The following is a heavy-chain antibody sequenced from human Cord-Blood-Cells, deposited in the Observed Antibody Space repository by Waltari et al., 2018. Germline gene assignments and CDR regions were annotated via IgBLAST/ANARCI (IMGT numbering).Heavy chain of an antibody. J-gene: IGHJ4*02. Sequence: QVQLQESGPGLVKPSETLSLTCAVSGYSISSGYYWGWIRQPPGKGLEWIGSIYHSGTTNYDPSLKSRVTISVDTSKNQFSLKLSAVTAADTAVYYCARVGRELSLSYFDYWGQGTLVTVSS. D-gene: IGHD3-16*02. CDR3: ARVGRELSLSYFDY. CDR1: GYSISSGYY. V-gene: IGHV4-38-2*01. CDR2: IYHSGTT.